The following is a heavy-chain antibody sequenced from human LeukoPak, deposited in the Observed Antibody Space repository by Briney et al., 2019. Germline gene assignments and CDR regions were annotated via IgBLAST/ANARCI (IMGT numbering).Heavy chain of an antibody. CDR1: GFTFRSYW. CDR3: ATFVGTVSGSYTVPGGLLV. J-gene: IGHJ6*04. Sequence: GGSLRLSCAASGFTFRSYWMSWVRQAPGKGLEWVANIKQDGSETYYVDSVKGRFTISRDNAKKSLYLQMNSLRAEDTAVYYCATFVGTVSGSYTVPGGLLVWGKGTTVSVSS. CDR2: IKQDGSET. V-gene: IGHV3-7*01. D-gene: IGHD3-16*02.